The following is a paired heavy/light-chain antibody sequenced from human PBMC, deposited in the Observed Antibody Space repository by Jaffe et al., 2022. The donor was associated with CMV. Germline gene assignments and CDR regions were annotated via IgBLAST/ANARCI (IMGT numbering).Light chain of an antibody. CDR2: GAS. J-gene: IGKJ1*01. V-gene: IGKV3-20*01. Sequence: EIVLTQSPGTLSLSPGERATLSCRASQSVYNNYLAWYQQKPGQAPSLLIYGASSRATGIPDRFSGSGSGTDFTLTISRLEPEDFAVYYCHQYGGSPWTFGQGTKVEIK. CDR3: HQYGGSPWT. CDR1: QSVYNNY.
Heavy chain of an antibody. J-gene: IGHJ4*02. CDR3: SRAYMEGYFDY. CDR1: GFTFVHYA. V-gene: IGHV3-49*04. D-gene: IGHD2-2*02. CDR2: IRSKAYGGTP. Sequence: EVQLVESGGGLVQPGRSLRLSCTTSGFTFVHYAMSWVRQAPGKGLEWVGYIRSKAYGGTPEYAASVNGRFTISRDDSTSIVYLQMNSLRTEDTALYYCSRAYMEGYFDYWGQGTLVTVSS.